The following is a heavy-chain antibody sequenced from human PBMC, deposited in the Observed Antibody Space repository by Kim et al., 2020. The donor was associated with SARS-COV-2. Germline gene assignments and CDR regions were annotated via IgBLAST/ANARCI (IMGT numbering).Heavy chain of an antibody. D-gene: IGHD3-22*01. CDR3: ARLDDGSGYPNGAIDL. CDR1: GGSIANSPYY. CDR2: FYYGGSS. Sequence: SETLSLTCTVSGGSIANSPYYWGWIRQPPGKGLEWIGRFYYGGSSYYSPSLKSRLAISVDSSQSQFSLKLSSATAADTAVYYCARLDDGSGYPNGAIDLWGQGTMVTVSS. V-gene: IGHV4-39*07. J-gene: IGHJ3*01.